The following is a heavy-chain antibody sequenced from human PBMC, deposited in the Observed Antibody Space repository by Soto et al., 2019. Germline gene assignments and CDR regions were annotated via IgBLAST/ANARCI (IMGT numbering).Heavy chain of an antibody. Sequence: SLRSLRLSCAASGFMFSAYTMNWIRQAPGKGLEWLSSISDDSSYIDYADSLRGRFTVSRDNARNSLYLQIDSLGVEDTAVYYCATPYYFNHWGPGTLVTVSS. CDR2: ISDDSSYI. CDR1: GFMFSAYT. J-gene: IGHJ1*01. V-gene: IGHV3-21*06. CDR3: ATPYYFNH. D-gene: IGHD3-16*01.